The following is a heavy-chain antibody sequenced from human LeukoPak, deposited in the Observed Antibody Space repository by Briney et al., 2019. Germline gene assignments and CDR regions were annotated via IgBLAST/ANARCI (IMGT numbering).Heavy chain of an antibody. CDR2: IYYSGST. CDR3: ARDVVAAPGTWDY. Sequence: SETLSLTCTVSGGSISSYYWSWIRQPPGKGLEWIGNIYYSGSTNYNPSLKSRVTISVDTSKNQFSLKLSSVTAADTAVYYCARDVVAAPGTWDYWGQGTLVTVSS. D-gene: IGHD6-13*01. J-gene: IGHJ4*02. V-gene: IGHV4-59*01. CDR1: GGSISSYY.